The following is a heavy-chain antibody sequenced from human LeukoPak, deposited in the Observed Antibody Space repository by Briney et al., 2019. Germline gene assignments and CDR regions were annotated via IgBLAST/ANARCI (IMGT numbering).Heavy chain of an antibody. V-gene: IGHV5-51*01. D-gene: IGHD5-18*01. J-gene: IGHJ3*02. CDR1: GYSITSYW. CDR3: ARVSGGYSYGYDAFDI. CDR2: IYPGDSDT. Sequence: GESLKISCKGSGYSITSYWIGWVRQMPGKGLEWMGIIYPGDSDTRYSPSFQGQVTISADKSISTAYLQWSSLKASDTAMYYCARVSGGYSYGYDAFDIWGQGTMVTVSS.